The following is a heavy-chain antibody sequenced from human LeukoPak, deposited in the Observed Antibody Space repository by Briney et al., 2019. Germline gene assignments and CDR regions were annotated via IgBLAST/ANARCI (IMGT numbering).Heavy chain of an antibody. V-gene: IGHV3-7*01. J-gene: IGHJ4*02. Sequence: PGGSLRLSCAASGFTFSTYWMSWVRQAPGRGLEWVANIKEDGSEKHCVDSVKGRFTISRDNAKNTLYLQMNSLRAEDTAVYYCTKDSYSSSTHWGQGTLVTVSS. CDR3: TKDSYSSSTH. CDR1: GFTFSTYW. CDR2: IKEDGSEK. D-gene: IGHD6-6*01.